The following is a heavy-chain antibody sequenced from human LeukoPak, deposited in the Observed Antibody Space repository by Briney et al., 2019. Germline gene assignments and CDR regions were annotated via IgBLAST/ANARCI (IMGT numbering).Heavy chain of an antibody. CDR1: GFTFSSYG. CDR3: AKDGGKTSYYGSGSFYNDKPYYFDY. D-gene: IGHD3-10*01. J-gene: IGHJ4*02. V-gene: IGHV3-30*18. CDR2: ISYDGSNK. Sequence: GGSLRLSCAASGFTFSSYGIYWVRQAPGKGLEWVAVISYDGSNKYYADSVKGRFTISRDNSKNTLYLQMNSLRAEDTAVYYCAKDGGKTSYYGSGSFYNDKPYYFDYWGQGTLVTVSS.